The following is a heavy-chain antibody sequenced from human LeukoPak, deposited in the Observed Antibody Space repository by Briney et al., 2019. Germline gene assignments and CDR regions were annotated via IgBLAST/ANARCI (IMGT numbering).Heavy chain of an antibody. Sequence: SETLSLTCGVSGGSISNTNWWTWVRQPPGKGLEWIGEVNLQGSTNYNPSLKSRVAISVDKSENHISPKLTSVTAADTAVYYCAREGGPYRPLDYSGQGTLVTVAS. CDR1: GGSISNTNW. CDR2: VNLQGST. V-gene: IGHV4-4*02. J-gene: IGHJ4*02. CDR3: AREGGPYRPLDY.